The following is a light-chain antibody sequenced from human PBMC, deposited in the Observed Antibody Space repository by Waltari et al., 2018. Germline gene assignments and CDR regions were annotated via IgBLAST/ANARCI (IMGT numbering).Light chain of an antibody. Sequence: QAGLTQPPSLSRDLGQTATLTCTGNKNNVANQGAAWLQQHRGHPPKLLSFRGNNRPSGISERFSASTSGNTASLTITGLQPDDEADYYCSAWDSDLVAVVFGGGTKLTVL. CDR1: KNNVANQG. CDR3: SAWDSDLVAVV. V-gene: IGLV10-54*04. CDR2: RGN. J-gene: IGLJ3*02.